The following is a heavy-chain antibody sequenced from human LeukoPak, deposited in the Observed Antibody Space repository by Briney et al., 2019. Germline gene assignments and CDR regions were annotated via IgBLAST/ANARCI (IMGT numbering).Heavy chain of an antibody. D-gene: IGHD6-19*01. CDR3: ARVISGGWYPDFDY. CDR2: INPNSGGT. Sequence: ASVKVSCKASGYTFTGYYMHWVRQAPGQGLEWMGWINPNSGGTNYAQKFQDRVTMTRDTSISTAYMELSRLRSDDAAVYYCARVISGGWYPDFDYWGQGTLVTVSS. V-gene: IGHV1-2*02. CDR1: GYTFTGYY. J-gene: IGHJ4*02.